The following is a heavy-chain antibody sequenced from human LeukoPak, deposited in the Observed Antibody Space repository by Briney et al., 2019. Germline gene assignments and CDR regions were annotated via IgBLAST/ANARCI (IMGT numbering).Heavy chain of an antibody. J-gene: IGHJ4*02. Sequence: SETLSLTCTVSGGSISSYYWSWIRQPPGKGLEWIGYIYYSGSTNYNPSLKSRVTISVDTSKNQFSLKLSSVTAADTAVYYCAREKYGTGDLGYDYWGQGTLVTVSS. CDR1: GGSISSYY. CDR2: IYYSGST. D-gene: IGHD7-27*01. CDR3: AREKYGTGDLGYDY. V-gene: IGHV4-59*01.